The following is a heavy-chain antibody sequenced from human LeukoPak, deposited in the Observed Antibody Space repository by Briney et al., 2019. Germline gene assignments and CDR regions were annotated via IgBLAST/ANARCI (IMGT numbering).Heavy chain of an antibody. CDR1: GFTFSSYA. CDR3: AKATSGSRRTDAFDI. J-gene: IGHJ3*02. V-gene: IGHV3-23*01. D-gene: IGHD1-26*01. CDR2: ISGSGGST. Sequence: GGSLRLPCAASGFTFSSYAMSWVRQAPGKGLEWVSAISGSGGSTYYADSVKGRFTISRDNSKNTLYLQMNSLRAEDTAVYYCAKATSGSRRTDAFDIWGQGTMVTVSS.